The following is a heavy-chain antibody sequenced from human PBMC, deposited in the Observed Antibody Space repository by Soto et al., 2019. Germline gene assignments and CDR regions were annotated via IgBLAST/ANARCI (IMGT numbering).Heavy chain of an antibody. CDR2: IYWDDDK. D-gene: IGHD3-10*01. CDR3: AHEPSSFGEFEH. V-gene: IGHV2-5*02. CDR1: GFSLTTSAVG. Sequence: QITLKESGPTLVKPTQTLTLTCTFSGFSLTTSAVGVGWIRQPPGKALAWLALIYWDDDKRYSPSLKSRLTITMYTSKRQVVHTMTNMDPVDTATYSCAHEPSSFGEFEHWGQGTLVTVSS. J-gene: IGHJ5*02.